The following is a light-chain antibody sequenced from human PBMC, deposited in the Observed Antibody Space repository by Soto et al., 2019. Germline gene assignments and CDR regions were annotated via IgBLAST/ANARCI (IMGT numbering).Light chain of an antibody. CDR1: QNINRY. CDR2: DAS. J-gene: IGKJ5*01. V-gene: IGKV3D-15*01. CDR3: QQYNNWPPIT. Sequence: EIVLTQSPATLSLSPGERATLSCRASQNINRYLAWYHQKPGQPPRLLIYDASTRATGIPARFSGSGSGTEFTLTISSLQSEDFEVYYCQQYNNWPPITFGQGTRLEIK.